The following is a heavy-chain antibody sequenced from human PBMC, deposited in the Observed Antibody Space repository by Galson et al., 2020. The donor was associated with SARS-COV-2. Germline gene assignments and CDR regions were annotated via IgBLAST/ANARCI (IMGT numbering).Heavy chain of an antibody. D-gene: IGHD2-15*01. V-gene: IGHV1-18*01. Sequence: ASVKVSCKASGYTFTSYGISWVRQAPGQGLEWMGWISAYNGNTNYAQKLQGRVTMTTDTSTSTAYMELSRLRSDDTAVYYCAIGPPYCSGGSCYSDRFDPWGQGTLVTVSS. J-gene: IGHJ5*02. CDR3: AIGPPYCSGGSCYSDRFDP. CDR2: ISAYNGNT. CDR1: GYTFTSYG.